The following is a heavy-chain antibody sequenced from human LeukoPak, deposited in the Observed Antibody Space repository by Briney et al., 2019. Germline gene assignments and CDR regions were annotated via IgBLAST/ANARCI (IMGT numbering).Heavy chain of an antibody. CDR1: GFTFSSYA. CDR3: AKVPGYSSSGYFDY. CDR2: ISGSGGST. J-gene: IGHJ4*02. Sequence: PGGSLRLSCAASGFTFSSYAMSWVRQAPGKGLEWVSAISGSGGSTYYADSVKGRFTISRDNSKSTLYLQMNSLRAEDTAVYYCAKVPGYSSSGYFDYWGQGTLVTVSS. D-gene: IGHD6-13*01. V-gene: IGHV3-23*01.